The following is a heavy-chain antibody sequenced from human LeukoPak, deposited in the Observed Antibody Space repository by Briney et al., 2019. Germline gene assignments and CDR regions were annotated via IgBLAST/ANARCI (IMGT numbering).Heavy chain of an antibody. CDR3: ARSDVDIVATTRPTENWFDP. CDR2: INQDGSEK. V-gene: IGHV3-7*05. D-gene: IGHD5-12*01. CDR1: GFTFSSYW. Sequence: GGSLRLSCAASGFTFSSYWITWVRQAPGKGLEWVANINQDGSEKYYVDSVKGRFTISRDNAKNSLYLQMNSLRAEDTAMYYCARSDVDIVATTRPTENWFDPWGQGTLVTVSS. J-gene: IGHJ5*02.